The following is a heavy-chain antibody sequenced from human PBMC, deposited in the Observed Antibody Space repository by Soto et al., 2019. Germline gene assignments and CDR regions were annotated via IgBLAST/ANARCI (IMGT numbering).Heavy chain of an antibody. CDR1: GGSISSGAYY. CDR3: AIYDRSGSRGFQH. D-gene: IGHD3-22*01. CDR2: IYYSGST. V-gene: IGHV4-31*03. J-gene: IGHJ1*01. Sequence: QVQLQESGPGLVKPSQTLSLTCTVSGGSISSGAYYWSWIRQHPGKGLEWIGNIYYSGSTYYNPSLKSRVTISVDTSKNQFSLKLSSVTAADTAVYYCAIYDRSGSRGFQHWGQGTLVTVSS.